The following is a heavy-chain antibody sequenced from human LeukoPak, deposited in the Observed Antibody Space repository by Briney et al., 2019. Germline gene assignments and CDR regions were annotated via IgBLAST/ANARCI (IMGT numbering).Heavy chain of an antibody. CDR1: GFTFGSYA. V-gene: IGHV3-23*01. D-gene: IGHD3-16*02. J-gene: IGHJ4*02. Sequence: PGGSLRLSCAASGFTFGSYAMSWVRQAPGKGLEWVSGISGSGGSTYYAGTVRGRFTISRDNSKNTLYVQMNSLRAEDTAIYYCAKLYYDYVWGSYRYYFFDDWGQGTLVTVSS. CDR2: ISGSGGST. CDR3: AKLYYDYVWGSYRYYFFDD.